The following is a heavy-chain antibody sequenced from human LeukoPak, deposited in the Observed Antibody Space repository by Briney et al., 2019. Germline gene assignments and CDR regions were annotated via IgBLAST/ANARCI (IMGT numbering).Heavy chain of an antibody. J-gene: IGHJ4*02. Sequence: GGSLRLSCAASGFTVSSNYMSWVRQAPGKGLEWVSVIYSGGSTYYADSVKGRFTISRDNSKNTLYLQMNSLRAEDTAVYYCARVLTMADFDYWGQGTLVTVSS. CDR2: IYSGGST. D-gene: IGHD3-10*01. V-gene: IGHV3-53*01. CDR1: GFTVSSNY. CDR3: ARVLTMADFDY.